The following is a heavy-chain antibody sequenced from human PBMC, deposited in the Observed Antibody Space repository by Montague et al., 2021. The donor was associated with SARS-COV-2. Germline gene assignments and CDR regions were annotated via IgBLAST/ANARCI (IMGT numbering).Heavy chain of an antibody. D-gene: IGHD2-2*01. Sequence: ETLSLTGAVYGGSFSGYYWSWIRQPPGKGLEWIGEIYHSGSTNYNPSLKSRVTISVDTSKNQFSLRLSSVTAADTAVYYCARDRGVQYQLQMPFYFDYWGQGTLVTVSS. CDR1: GGSFSGYY. CDR3: ARDRGVQYQLQMPFYFDY. CDR2: IYHSGST. V-gene: IGHV4-34*01. J-gene: IGHJ4*02.